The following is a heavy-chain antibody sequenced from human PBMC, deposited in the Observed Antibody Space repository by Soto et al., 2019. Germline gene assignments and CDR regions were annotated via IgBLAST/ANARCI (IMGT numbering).Heavy chain of an antibody. CDR3: AKGISITMVRGKMKNYYYYGMDV. Sequence: SETLSLTCAVYGGSFSGYYWTWIRQPPGTGLEWFGEINHSGSTNYNPSLKSRVTISVDTSKNQFSLKLTSVTAADTAVYYCAKGISITMVRGKMKNYYYYGMDVWGQGTTVTVS. J-gene: IGHJ6*02. CDR2: INHSGST. D-gene: IGHD3-10*01. V-gene: IGHV4-34*01. CDR1: GGSFSGYY.